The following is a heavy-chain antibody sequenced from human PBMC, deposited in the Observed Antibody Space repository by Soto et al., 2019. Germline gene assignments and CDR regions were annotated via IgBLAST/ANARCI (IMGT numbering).Heavy chain of an antibody. CDR3: ARQLRFLEWLSPGAYYFDY. CDR2: IYYSGST. CDR1: GGSISSSSYY. J-gene: IGHJ4*02. Sequence: PSETLSLTCTVSGGSISSSSYYWGWIRQPPGKGLEWIGSIYYSGSTYYNPSLKRRVTISVDTSKNQFSLKLSSVTAADTAVYYCARQLRFLEWLSPGAYYFDYWGQGTLVTVSS. D-gene: IGHD3-3*01. V-gene: IGHV4-39*01.